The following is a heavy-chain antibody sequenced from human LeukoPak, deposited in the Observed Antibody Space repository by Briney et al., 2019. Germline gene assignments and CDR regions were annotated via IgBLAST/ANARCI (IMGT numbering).Heavy chain of an antibody. CDR2: ISGSGGST. J-gene: IGHJ6*04. D-gene: IGHD3-9*01. Sequence: PGGSLRLSCAASGFTFRIYAMNWVRQAPGKGLEWVSGISGSGGSTYYADSVKGRFTISRDNSKNTLYLQMNSLRAEDTAVYYCARRVLTGYQSIPVYGMDVWGKGATVTVSS. CDR3: ARRVLTGYQSIPVYGMDV. V-gene: IGHV3-23*01. CDR1: GFTFRIYA.